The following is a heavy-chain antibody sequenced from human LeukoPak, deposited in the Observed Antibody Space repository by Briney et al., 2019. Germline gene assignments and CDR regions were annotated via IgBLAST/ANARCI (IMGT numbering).Heavy chain of an antibody. CDR2: MYYSGST. CDR3: ARPYYYDSRIDP. V-gene: IGHV4-30-4*01. Sequence: SQTLSLTCTVSSGSISSGDYYWSWIRQPPGKGLEWIAYMYYSGSTYYSPSLKSRVTMSADTSKNQLSLKLSSVTAADTAVYYCARPYYYDSRIDPWGQGILVTVSS. D-gene: IGHD3-22*01. J-gene: IGHJ5*02. CDR1: SGSISSGDYY.